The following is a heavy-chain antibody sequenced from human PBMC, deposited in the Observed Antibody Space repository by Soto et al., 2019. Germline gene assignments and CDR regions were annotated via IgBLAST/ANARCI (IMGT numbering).Heavy chain of an antibody. V-gene: IGHV1-8*01. CDR3: ARMATFGSLNWFDP. CDR1: GYSFTNND. D-gene: IGHD3-16*01. J-gene: IGHJ5*02. CDR2: MNPGSGDT. Sequence: ASVKVSCKASGYSFTNNDVSWVRQATGQGLEWMGWMNPGSGDTGYAQKFQGRVTMTRDISIATAYMELSSLRSDDTAIYYCARMATFGSLNWFDPWGQGTLVTVSS.